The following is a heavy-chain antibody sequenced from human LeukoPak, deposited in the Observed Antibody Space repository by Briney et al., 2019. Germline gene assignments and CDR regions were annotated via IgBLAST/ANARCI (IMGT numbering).Heavy chain of an antibody. J-gene: IGHJ6*02. CDR3: AKDHHDFLSCYWASFYYYGKDV. V-gene: IGHV3-23*01. CDR1: GFTFSSYA. CDR2: ISGSGGST. D-gene: IGHD3-3*01. Sequence: PTGGSLRLSCAASGFTFSSYAMSWVRQAPGKGLEWVSAISGSGGSTYYADSVKGRFTISRDNSKNTLYLQMNSLRAEDTAVYYCAKDHHDFLSCYWASFYYYGKDVWGQGTTGTGPS.